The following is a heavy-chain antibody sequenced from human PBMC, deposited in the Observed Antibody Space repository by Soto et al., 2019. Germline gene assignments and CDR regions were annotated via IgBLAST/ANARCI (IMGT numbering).Heavy chain of an antibody. J-gene: IGHJ5*01. V-gene: IGHV1-69*10. CDR1: GGAFSSYA. CDR2: IVPILRRA. D-gene: IGHD2-2*01. Sequence: ASVKVSCKTSGGAFSSYAISWVRQAPGQGLEWMGGIVPILRRADYAQKFQGRVTVTADEAASTAYMELTSLRSEDTAVNYCARRVPVPLASLYNW. CDR3: ARRVPVPLASLYNW.